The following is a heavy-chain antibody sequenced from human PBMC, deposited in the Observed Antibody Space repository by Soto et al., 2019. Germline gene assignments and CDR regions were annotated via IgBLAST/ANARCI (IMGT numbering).Heavy chain of an antibody. V-gene: IGHV3-23*01. CDR2: ISTSIDAT. J-gene: IGHJ4*02. Sequence: GGSLRLSCAASGFAFSNYAMHWVRQAPGKGLEWVSSISTSIDATYYADSVKCRFTISRDDSKNTLYLQMNSLRAEDSAVYYCAKDRTVAARNFDYWGQGTQVTAPQ. CDR3: AKDRTVAARNFDY. D-gene: IGHD6-6*01. CDR1: GFAFSNYA.